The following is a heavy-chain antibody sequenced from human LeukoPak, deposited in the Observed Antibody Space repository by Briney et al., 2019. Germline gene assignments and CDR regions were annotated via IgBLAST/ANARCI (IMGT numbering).Heavy chain of an antibody. J-gene: IGHJ4*02. CDR1: GFTFSNAW. CDR3: IASPAAGIDY. V-gene: IGHV3-15*01. Sequence: GGSLRLSCAASGFTFSNAWMKWFRQAPGKGLEWVGRIKSKSDGGTADYTAPEKGRFTMSRDDSKNTLYLQMSSLKTEDTAVYYCIASPAAGIDYWGQGTLVTVSS. CDR2: IKSKSDGGTA. D-gene: IGHD6-13*01.